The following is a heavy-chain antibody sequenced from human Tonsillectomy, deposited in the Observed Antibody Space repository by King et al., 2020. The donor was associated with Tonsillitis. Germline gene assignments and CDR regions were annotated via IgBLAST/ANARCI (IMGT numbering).Heavy chain of an antibody. D-gene: IGHD1-26*01. V-gene: IGHV4-34*01. CDR3: ARGRNKLLLRSGIYFDY. CDR1: GGSFSGYY. J-gene: IGHJ4*02. CDR2: INHSGST. Sequence: VQLQQWGAGLLKPSETLSLTCAVYGGSFSGYYWSWIRQPPGKGLEWIGEINHSGSTNYNPSLKSRVTISVDTSKNQFSLKLSSVTAADTAVYYCARGRNKLLLRSGIYFDYWGQGTLVTVSS.